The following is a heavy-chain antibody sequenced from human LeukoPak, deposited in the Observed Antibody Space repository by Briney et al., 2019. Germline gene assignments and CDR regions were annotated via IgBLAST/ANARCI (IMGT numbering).Heavy chain of an antibody. CDR2: ITGDGSST. D-gene: IGHD2-21*02. CDR3: ARNPSCGGDCYSLDY. V-gene: IGHV3-74*01. CDR1: GFTFSSYW. J-gene: IGHJ4*02. Sequence: GGSLRLSCAASGFTFSSYWMHWVRQAPGKGLVWVSRITGDGSSTTYADSVKGRFTISRDNAKNTLYLQMNSLRAEDTAVYYCARNPSCGGDCYSLDYWGQGTLVTVSS.